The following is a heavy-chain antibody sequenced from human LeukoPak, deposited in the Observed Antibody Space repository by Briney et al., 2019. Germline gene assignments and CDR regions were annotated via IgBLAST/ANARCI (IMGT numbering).Heavy chain of an antibody. CDR2: ISGSAYNT. CDR3: AKEVDTPMVFDY. D-gene: IGHD5-18*01. CDR1: GFTFNSYG. J-gene: IGHJ4*02. V-gene: IGHV3-23*01. Sequence: GGSLRLSCAASGFTFNSYGMNWVRQAPGKGLEWVSTISGSAYNTYYADSVKGRFTISRDNSKNTLYLQMNSLRAEDTAVYYCAKEVDTPMVFDYWGQGTLVTVSS.